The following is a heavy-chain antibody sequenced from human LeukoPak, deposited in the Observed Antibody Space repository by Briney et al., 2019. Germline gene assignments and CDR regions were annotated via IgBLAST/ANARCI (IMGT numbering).Heavy chain of an antibody. Sequence: PGGSLRLSCAASGFTFNIYAIHWVRQAPGKGLEWVAVISHDGSTKYYADSVKGRFTISRDNPKNTLYLQMDTLGAEDTAVYFCARAVVGKEDLDYWGQGTLVTVSS. D-gene: IGHD6-19*01. CDR2: ISHDGSTK. CDR1: GFTFNIYA. V-gene: IGHV3-30*04. CDR3: ARAVVGKEDLDY. J-gene: IGHJ4*02.